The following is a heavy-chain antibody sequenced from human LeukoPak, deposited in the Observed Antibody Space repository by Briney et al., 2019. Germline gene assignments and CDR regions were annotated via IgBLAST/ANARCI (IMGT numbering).Heavy chain of an antibody. J-gene: IGHJ5*02. CDR3: ARALGYCSGGSCTRGYNWFDP. V-gene: IGHV4-39*01. Sequence: SEALSLPFPVSGGSISSSDYYWGWIRPPPGKGLEWIGGIYYGGSTYYNPSLKSRVTISVDTSMNQFSLKLSFVTTADTAVYYCARALGYCSGGSCTRGYNWFDPWGQGTLVTVPS. CDR1: GGSISSSDYY. CDR2: IYYGGST. D-gene: IGHD2-15*01.